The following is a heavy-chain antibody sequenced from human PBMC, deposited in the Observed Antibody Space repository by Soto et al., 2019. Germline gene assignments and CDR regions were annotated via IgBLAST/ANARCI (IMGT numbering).Heavy chain of an antibody. Sequence: EVQLVESGGGVVRPGGSLRLSCAASGFTFDDYGMSWVRQAPGKGLEWVSGINWNGGSTGYADSVKGRFTISRDNAKNSLYLQMNSLRAEDTALYHCARVRYGDYGESYYFDYWGQGTLVTVSS. D-gene: IGHD4-17*01. CDR1: GFTFDDYG. CDR3: ARVRYGDYGESYYFDY. J-gene: IGHJ4*02. V-gene: IGHV3-20*01. CDR2: INWNGGST.